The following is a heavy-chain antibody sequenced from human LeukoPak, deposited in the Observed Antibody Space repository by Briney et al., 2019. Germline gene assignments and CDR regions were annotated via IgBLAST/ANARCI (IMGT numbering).Heavy chain of an antibody. D-gene: IGHD3-10*01. J-gene: IGHJ5*02. V-gene: IGHV3-21*01. CDR2: ISRSSSYI. CDR1: GFTFSSYS. Sequence: GGSLRLSCAASGFTFSSYSMNWVRQAPGKGLEWVSSISRSSSYIYYADSVKGRFTISRDNAKNSLYLQMNSLRAEDTAVYYCARDLRYYYGSGNVLYNWFDPWGQGTLVTVSS. CDR3: ARDLRYYYGSGNVLYNWFDP.